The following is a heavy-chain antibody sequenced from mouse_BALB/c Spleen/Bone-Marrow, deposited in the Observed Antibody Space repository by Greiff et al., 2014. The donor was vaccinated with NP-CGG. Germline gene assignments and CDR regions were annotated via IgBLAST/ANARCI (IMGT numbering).Heavy chain of an antibody. CDR2: IWAGGST. V-gene: IGHV2-9*02. CDR3: AGDRYYDYYFDY. Sequence: QVQLQQSGPGLVAPSQSLSITCTVSGFPLTNYGVHWVRQPPGKGLEWLGVIWAGGSTNYNSALMSRLSITKDNSKSQVFLKMNSLQTDDTAMYYCAGDRYYDYYFDYWGQGTTLTVSS. CDR1: GFPLTNYG. J-gene: IGHJ2*01. D-gene: IGHD2-4*01.